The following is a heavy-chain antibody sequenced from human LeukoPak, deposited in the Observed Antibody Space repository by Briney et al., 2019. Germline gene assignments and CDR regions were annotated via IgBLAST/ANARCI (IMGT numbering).Heavy chain of an antibody. CDR3: ARDVALFGLVISALDF. CDR2: IGWNGDRI. V-gene: IGHV3-9*01. J-gene: IGHJ4*02. CDR1: GFTFGDYA. Sequence: GGSLRLSCAASGFTFGDYAMHWVRQAPGKGLEWVGGIGWNGDRIGYADSVKGRFTISRDGAKNTLYLQMNSLRGEDTALYYCARDVALFGLVISALDFWGQGTLVTVSS. D-gene: IGHD3/OR15-3a*01.